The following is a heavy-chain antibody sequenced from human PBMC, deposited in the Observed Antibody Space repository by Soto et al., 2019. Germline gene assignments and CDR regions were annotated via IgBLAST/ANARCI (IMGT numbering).Heavy chain of an antibody. V-gene: IGHV3-23*01. Sequence: PGGSLRLSCAASGFTFSSYAMSWVRQAPGKGLEWVSAISGSGGSTYYADSVKGRFTISRHDSRNTLHLQMNSLRAEDTAVYFCARILYSNTFYYYYMDVWGKGTTVTVSS. CDR1: GFTFSSYA. D-gene: IGHD6-13*01. CDR3: ARILYSNTFYYYYMDV. J-gene: IGHJ6*03. CDR2: ISGSGGST.